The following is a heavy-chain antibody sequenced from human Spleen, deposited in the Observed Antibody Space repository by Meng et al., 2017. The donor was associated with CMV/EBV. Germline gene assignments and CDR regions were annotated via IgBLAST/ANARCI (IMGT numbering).Heavy chain of an antibody. CDR3: AHFRGYSYVDY. J-gene: IGHJ4*02. Sequence: CTFSGFSLSTSGVGVGWIRQPPGQALEWLALIYWNDDKRYSPSLKSRLTITKDTSKNQVVLTMTNMDPVDTATYYCAHFRGYSYVDYWGQGTLVTVSS. D-gene: IGHD5-18*01. CDR1: GFSLSTSGVG. V-gene: IGHV2-5*01. CDR2: IYWNDDK.